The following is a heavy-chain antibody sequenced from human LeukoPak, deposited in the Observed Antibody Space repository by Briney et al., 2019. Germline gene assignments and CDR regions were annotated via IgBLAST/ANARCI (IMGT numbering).Heavy chain of an antibody. CDR1: GFTVSSNY. D-gene: IGHD3-22*01. V-gene: IGHV3-53*01. CDR3: ARPYYDSSGYYENWYFDL. J-gene: IGHJ2*01. CDR2: IYSGGST. Sequence: PGGSLRLSCAASGFTVSSNYMSWVRQAPGKGLECVSVIYSGGSTYYADSVKGRFTISRDISKNTLYLQMNSLTAEDTAVYYCARPYYDSSGYYENWYFDLWGRGTLVTVSS.